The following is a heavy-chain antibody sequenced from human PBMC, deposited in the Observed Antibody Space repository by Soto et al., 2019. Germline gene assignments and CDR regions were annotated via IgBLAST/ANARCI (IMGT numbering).Heavy chain of an antibody. D-gene: IGHD6-19*01. CDR1: GFIFSNYG. CDR2: ISYDGNEK. CDR3: AKEGALSGSSYGDF. J-gene: IGHJ4*02. V-gene: IGHV3-30*18. Sequence: QVQLVESGGGVVQPGRSLRLSCAASGFIFSNYGMHWVRQAPGKGLEWVAVISYDGNEKHYADSVKGRFTISRDNSKDTSSLQMNSRRAEDTAVYYCAKEGALSGSSYGDFWGQGTLVTVSS.